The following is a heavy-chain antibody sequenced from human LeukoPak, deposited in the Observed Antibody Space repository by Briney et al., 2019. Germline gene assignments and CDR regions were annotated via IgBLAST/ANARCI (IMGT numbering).Heavy chain of an antibody. J-gene: IGHJ4*02. D-gene: IGHD3-10*01. V-gene: IGHV4-61*08. Sequence: KASETLSLTCTVSGGSISSGGYSWSWIRQPPGKGLEWIGYIYYSGSTYYNPSLKSRVTISVDTSKNQFSLKLSSVTAADTAVYYCARVKKSGFGEPYYFDYWGQGTLVTVSS. CDR3: ARVKKSGFGEPYYFDY. CDR2: IYYSGST. CDR1: GGSISSGGYS.